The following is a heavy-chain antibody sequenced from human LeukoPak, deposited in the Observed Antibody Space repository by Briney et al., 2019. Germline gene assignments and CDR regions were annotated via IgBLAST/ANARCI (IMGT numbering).Heavy chain of an antibody. CDR1: GITLRNYG. CDR3: AKRGVVIRVILVGFHKEAYYFDS. Sequence: GGSVRLFCRVWGITLRNYGVSWVRRARGEGVEWVAGISGRGGRTNYADSVKGRLTISRDNPKHTLYLQMTSLRAEDPAVYFCAKRGVVIRVILVGFHKEAYYFDSWGQGALATVSS. D-gene: IGHD3-22*01. J-gene: IGHJ4*02. CDR2: ISGRGGRT. V-gene: IGHV3-23*01.